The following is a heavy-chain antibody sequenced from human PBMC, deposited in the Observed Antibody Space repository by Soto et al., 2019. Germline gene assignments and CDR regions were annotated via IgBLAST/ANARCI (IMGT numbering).Heavy chain of an antibody. CDR1: GGTFSSYT. CDR2: ISAYNGNT. D-gene: IGHD3-3*01. J-gene: IGHJ4*02. Sequence: ASVKVSCKASGGTFSSYTISWVRQAPGQGLEWMGWISAYNGNTNYAQKLQGRVTMTTDTSTSTAYMELRSLRSDDTAVYYCARIQRFLPDNWDYWGQGTLVTVSS. V-gene: IGHV1-18*01. CDR3: ARIQRFLPDNWDY.